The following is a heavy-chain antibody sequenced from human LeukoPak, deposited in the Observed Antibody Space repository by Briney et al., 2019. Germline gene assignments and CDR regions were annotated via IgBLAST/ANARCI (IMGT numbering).Heavy chain of an antibody. V-gene: IGHV1-2*02. Sequence: ASPKVSCKASGYTFTDYYIHWVRQAPRQGVERMGGNIPNSGDTNYAQKFQGRVTMTRDTSISTAYMELTSLRYDDAAVYYCARSACSRTTCPDYWGQGTLVTISS. CDR3: ARSACSRTTCPDY. CDR1: GYTFTDYY. D-gene: IGHD2-2*01. CDR2: NIPNSGDT. J-gene: IGHJ4*02.